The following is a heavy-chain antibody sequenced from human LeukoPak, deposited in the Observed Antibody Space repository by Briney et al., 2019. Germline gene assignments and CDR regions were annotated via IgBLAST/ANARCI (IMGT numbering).Heavy chain of an antibody. CDR1: GFTFDDYA. Sequence: GRSLRLSCAASGFTFDDYAMHWVRQAPGKGLEWVSGISWNSGSIGYADSVKGRFTISRGNAKNSLYLQMNSLRAEDTALYYCAKDKGSGSYSHYYYGMDVWGKGTTVTVSS. J-gene: IGHJ6*04. CDR2: ISWNSGSI. D-gene: IGHD3-10*01. CDR3: AKDKGSGSYSHYYYGMDV. V-gene: IGHV3-9*01.